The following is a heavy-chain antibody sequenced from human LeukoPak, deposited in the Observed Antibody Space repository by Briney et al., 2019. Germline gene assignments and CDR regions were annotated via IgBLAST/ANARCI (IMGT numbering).Heavy chain of an antibody. V-gene: IGHV3-74*01. J-gene: IGHJ4*02. D-gene: IGHD1-26*01. Sequence: GGSLRLSCAASGFTFSRYWMHWVRQSPGKGLGWVSRINSDGRSTNFADSVKGRFTISRDNAKNTLYLQMNSLRAEDTAVYYCAREMVGPTGFNYWGQGTLVTVSS. CDR1: GFTFSRYW. CDR2: INSDGRST. CDR3: AREMVGPTGFNY.